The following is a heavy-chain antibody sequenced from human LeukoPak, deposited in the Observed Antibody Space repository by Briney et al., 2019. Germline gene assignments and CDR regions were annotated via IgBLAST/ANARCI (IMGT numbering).Heavy chain of an antibody. D-gene: IGHD3-22*01. V-gene: IGHV3-33*01. J-gene: IGHJ4*02. CDR1: GFTFSSYG. Sequence: PGGSLRLSCAASGFTFSSYGMHWVRQAPGKGLEWVAVIWYDGSNKYYADSVKGRFTISRDNSKNTLYLQMNGLRAEDTAVYYWAREPFYYDSSGYHCYYFDSWGQGTLVTVSS. CDR2: IWYDGSNK. CDR3: AREPFYYDSSGYHCYYFDS.